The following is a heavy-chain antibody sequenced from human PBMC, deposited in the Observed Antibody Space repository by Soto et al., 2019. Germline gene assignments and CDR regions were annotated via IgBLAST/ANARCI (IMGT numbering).Heavy chain of an antibody. D-gene: IGHD3-22*01. CDR1: GYTFTSYA. V-gene: IGHV1-3*01. CDR3: ARGPYDSSGYYHFDY. Sequence: ASVKVSCKASGYTFTSYAMHWVRQAPGQRLEWMGWINAGNGNTKYSQKFQGRVTITRDTSASTAYMELSSLRSEDTAVYYCARGPYDSSGYYHFDYWGQGTLVTVSS. CDR2: INAGNGNT. J-gene: IGHJ4*02.